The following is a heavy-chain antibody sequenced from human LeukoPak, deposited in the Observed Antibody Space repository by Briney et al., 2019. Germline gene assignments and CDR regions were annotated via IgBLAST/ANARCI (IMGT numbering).Heavy chain of an antibody. CDR2: INYSGST. V-gene: IGHV4-31*03. CDR1: GGSIASAGYY. CDR3: ARGNSDGKREDY. J-gene: IGHJ4*02. Sequence: KPSQTLSRTCTVSGGSIASAGYYWSWIRQHPGKGLEWIGYINYSGSTYYNPSLKSRVTISGDTSKNQFSLKLSSVTAADTAVYYCARGNSDGKREDYWGPGTLLTASS. D-gene: IGHD2-15*01.